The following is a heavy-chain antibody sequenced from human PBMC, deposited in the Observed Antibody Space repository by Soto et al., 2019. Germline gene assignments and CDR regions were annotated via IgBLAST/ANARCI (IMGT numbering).Heavy chain of an antibody. V-gene: IGHV4-34*01. J-gene: IGHJ6*03. CDR3: ARGIYGSGSYYNYYYYMDV. CDR2: INHSGST. CDR1: GGSFSGYY. Sequence: SETLSLTCAVYGGSFSGYYWSWIRQPPGKGLEWIGEINHSGSTNYNPSLKSRVTISVDTSKNQFSLKLSSVTAADTAVYYCARGIYGSGSYYNYYYYMDVWGKGATVTVSS. D-gene: IGHD3-10*01.